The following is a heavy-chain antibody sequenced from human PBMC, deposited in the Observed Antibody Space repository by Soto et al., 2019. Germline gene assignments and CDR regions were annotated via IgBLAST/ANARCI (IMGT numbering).Heavy chain of an antibody. CDR1: GFSLSTSGMC. V-gene: IGHV2-70*01. CDR3: ARIHILRYFDWFPHYYGMDV. D-gene: IGHD3-9*01. Sequence: SGPTLVNPTQTLTLTCTFSGFSLSTSGMCVSWIRQPPGKALEWLALIDWDDDKCYSTSLKTRLTISKDTSKNQVVLTMTNMDPVDTATYYCARIHILRYFDWFPHYYGMDVWGQGTTVTSP. CDR2: IDWDDDK. J-gene: IGHJ6*02.